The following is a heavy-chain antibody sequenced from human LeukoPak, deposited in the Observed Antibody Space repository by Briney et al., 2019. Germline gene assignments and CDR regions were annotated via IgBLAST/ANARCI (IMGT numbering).Heavy chain of an antibody. CDR2: IYYSGST. V-gene: IGHV4-31*03. CDR3: AHLHYDYVWGSYRYTFDY. CDR1: GGSISSGGYY. D-gene: IGHD3-16*02. Sequence: SETLSLTCTVSGGSISSGGYYWSWIRQHPGKGLEWIGYIYYSGSTYYNPSLKSRVTISVDTSKNQFSLKLSSVTAADTAVYYCAHLHYDYVWGSYRYTFDYWGQGTLVTVSS. J-gene: IGHJ4*02.